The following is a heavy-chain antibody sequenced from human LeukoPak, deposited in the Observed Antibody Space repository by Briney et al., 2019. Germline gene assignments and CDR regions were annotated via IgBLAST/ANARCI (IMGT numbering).Heavy chain of an antibody. CDR1: GLTFSSYA. CDR2: ISYDGINT. J-gene: IGHJ6*02. V-gene: IGHV3-30-3*01. CDR3: ARDLGGHYYDKIHYYGMDV. D-gene: IGHD3-22*01. Sequence: HTGRSLRLSCAASGLTFSSYAMHWVRQAPGRGLEWVAVISYDGINTYYADSVKGRFTISRDNSKNTLYLQMNSLRAEDTAVYYCARDLGGHYYDKIHYYGMDVWGQGTTVTVSS.